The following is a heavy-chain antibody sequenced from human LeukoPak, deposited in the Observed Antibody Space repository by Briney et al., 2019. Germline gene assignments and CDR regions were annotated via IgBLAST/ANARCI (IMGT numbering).Heavy chain of an antibody. V-gene: IGHV3-30*18. CDR1: GFTFSRFA. D-gene: IGHD6-19*01. J-gene: IGHJ4*02. CDR3: AKEGSSGWYGDY. CDR2: ISYDGSNK. Sequence: GGSLRLSCAASGFTFSRFAMHWVRQAPGKGLEWITLISYDGSNKYYADSVKGRFTISRDNSKNTLYLQMNSPRAEDTAVYYCAKEGSSGWYGDYWGQGTLVTVSS.